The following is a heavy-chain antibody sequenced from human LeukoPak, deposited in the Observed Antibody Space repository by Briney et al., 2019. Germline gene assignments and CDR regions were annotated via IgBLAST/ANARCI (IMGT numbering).Heavy chain of an antibody. CDR1: GGSIGSSGYY. Sequence: KPSETLSLTCTVSGGSIGSSGYYWGWIRQPPGKGLEWIGSIYYSGKTYYTPSLKSRVTISVDTSKNQFSLKLTSVTAADTAVYYCATCSGGYYSYCYYMDVWGKGTTVTVSS. J-gene: IGHJ6*03. CDR2: IYYSGKT. D-gene: IGHD6-25*01. V-gene: IGHV4-39*01. CDR3: ATCSGGYYSYCYYMDV.